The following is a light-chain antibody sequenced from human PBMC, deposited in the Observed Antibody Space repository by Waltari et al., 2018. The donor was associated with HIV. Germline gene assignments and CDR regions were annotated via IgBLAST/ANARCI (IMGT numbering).Light chain of an antibody. J-gene: IGLJ3*02. CDR2: GDN. V-gene: IGLV1-40*01. CDR1: SPNLGDCDD. Sequence: QSVLTQTPSVSGAPGPRVGISRPARSPNLGDCDDVHWYQELPGTAPKLLIYGDNNRPSGVPDRFSGSKSGTSASLAITGLQFEDEADYYCQSYDSSLSAWVFGGGTKLTVL. CDR3: QSYDSSLSAWV.